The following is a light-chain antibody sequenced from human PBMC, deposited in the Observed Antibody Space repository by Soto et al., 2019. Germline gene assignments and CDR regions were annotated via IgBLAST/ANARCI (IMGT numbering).Light chain of an antibody. CDR2: GAS. J-gene: IGKJ1*01. CDR3: QQYHNWWT. CDR1: QSVSSN. V-gene: IGKV3-15*01. Sequence: EIVMTQSPATLSVSPGERANLSCRASQSVSSNLAWYQQKPGQAPRLLIYGASTRATGIPARFSGSGSGTEFTLTISSLQSEDFAVYYCQQYHNWWTLGQGTKVEIK.